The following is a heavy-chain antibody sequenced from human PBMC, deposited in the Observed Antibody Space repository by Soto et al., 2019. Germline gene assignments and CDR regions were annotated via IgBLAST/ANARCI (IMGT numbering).Heavy chain of an antibody. J-gene: IGHJ4*02. CDR3: AKEEGSCSGGTCYSSFDY. D-gene: IGHD2-15*01. V-gene: IGHV3-23*01. Sequence: EVQLLESGGGLVQPGGSLRLACATSGFTFSSYAMNWVRQAPGKGLEWDSGISGSGGSTYYADSVKGRFTISRDNSKNTLYMQMNSLRAEDTAVYYCAKEEGSCSGGTCYSSFDYWGQGTLVTVSS. CDR1: GFTFSSYA. CDR2: ISGSGGST.